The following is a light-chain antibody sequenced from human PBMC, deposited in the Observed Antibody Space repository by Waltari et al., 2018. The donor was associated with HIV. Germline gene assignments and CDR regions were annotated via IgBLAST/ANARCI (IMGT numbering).Light chain of an antibody. CDR3: LSADSSGTYV. Sequence: SSELTQPPSVSVSPGQTARITCSGDASPKPYTHWFQQKPGQAPLVVIHKNKERPSGIPERFSASRSGTTVTLTISGVQTDDEADYYCLSADSSGTYVFGPGTTVTVL. V-gene: IGLV3-25*03. CDR2: KNK. CDR1: ASPKPY. J-gene: IGLJ1*01.